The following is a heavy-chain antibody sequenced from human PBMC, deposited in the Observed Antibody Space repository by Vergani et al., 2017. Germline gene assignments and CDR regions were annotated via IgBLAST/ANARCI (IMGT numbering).Heavy chain of an antibody. D-gene: IGHD3-22*01. J-gene: IGHJ3*02. CDR1: GGSFSGYY. CDR2: ITHRGST. Sequence: QVQLQQWGAGLLKPSETLSLTCAVHGGSFSGYYWSWIRQPPGKGLEWIGEITHRGSTNSNPALKSRVTISVDTSKNQFSLKLSSVTAADTAVYYCARPITMIVVAHSSPFDIWGQGTMVTVSS. CDR3: ARPITMIVVAHSSPFDI. V-gene: IGHV4-34*01.